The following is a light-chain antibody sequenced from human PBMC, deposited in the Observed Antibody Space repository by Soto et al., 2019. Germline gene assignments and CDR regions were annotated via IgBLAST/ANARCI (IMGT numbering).Light chain of an antibody. CDR3: QQRSNWPPT. V-gene: IGKV3-11*01. J-gene: IGKJ4*01. CDR1: QSVSSY. CDR2: DAS. Sequence: EIVLTQSPATLSLSPGERATLSCRASQSVSSYLAWYQLKSGQAPRLLIFDASNRATGIPARFSGSGSGTDFTLTISSLEPEDFAVYYCQQRSNWPPTFGGGTKVEIK.